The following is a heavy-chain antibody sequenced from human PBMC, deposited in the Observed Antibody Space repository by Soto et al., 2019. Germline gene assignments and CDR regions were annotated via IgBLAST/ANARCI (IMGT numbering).Heavy chain of an antibody. J-gene: IGHJ6*02. CDR2: ISSSSTYI. V-gene: IGHV3-21*01. D-gene: IGHD4-4*01. CDR1: GISFSSHT. CDR3: AREGGNYYYYYGMDV. Sequence: EVQVVESGGGLVKPGGSLRLSCAASGISFSSHTMNWVRQAPGKGLEWVSSISSSSTYIYYADSVKGRFTISRDNAQNSLYLQMNSLRAEETAVYYCAREGGNYYYYYGMDVWGQGTTVTVSS.